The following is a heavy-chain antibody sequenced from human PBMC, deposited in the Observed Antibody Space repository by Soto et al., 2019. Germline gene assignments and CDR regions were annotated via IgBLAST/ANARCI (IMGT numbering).Heavy chain of an antibody. J-gene: IGHJ4*02. Sequence: ASVKVSCKVSGYTLTELSMHWVRQAPGKGLEWMGGFDPEDGETIYAQKFQGRVTMTEDTSTDTAYMELSSLRSEDTAVYYCATSEACSSTSCYARLFFFDYWGQGTLVTVSS. CDR2: FDPEDGET. CDR1: GYTLTELS. V-gene: IGHV1-24*01. CDR3: ATSEACSSTSCYARLFFFDY. D-gene: IGHD2-2*01.